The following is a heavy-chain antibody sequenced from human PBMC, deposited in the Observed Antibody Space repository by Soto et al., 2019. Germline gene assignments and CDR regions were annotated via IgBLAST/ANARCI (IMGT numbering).Heavy chain of an antibody. Sequence: VALRLSCEASGFMFSMYWMHWVRQVPGKRPVWVSRINEDGVTTTYADSVKGRFTISRDNDKNTLYLQLDSLRVEDTAMYYCTRGPRPSSSGTGAYWGPETQVTVSS. CDR2: INEDGVTT. CDR3: TRGPRPSSSGTGAY. V-gene: IGHV3-74*03. J-gene: IGHJ4*02. CDR1: GFMFSMYW. D-gene: IGHD1-26*01.